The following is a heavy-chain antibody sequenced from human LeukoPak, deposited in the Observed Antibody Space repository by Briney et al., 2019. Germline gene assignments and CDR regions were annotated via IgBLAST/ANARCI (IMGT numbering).Heavy chain of an antibody. D-gene: IGHD3-3*01. CDR3: ASSPDFWSGYWY. V-gene: IGHV3-23*01. J-gene: IGHJ4*02. CDR1: GFTFSSYA. Sequence: GGSLRLSCAASGFTFSSYAMSWVRQAPGKGLEWVSAISGSGGSTYYADSVKGRFTISRDNSKNTLYLQMNSLRAEDTAVYYCASSPDFWSGYWYWGQGTLVTVSS. CDR2: ISGSGGST.